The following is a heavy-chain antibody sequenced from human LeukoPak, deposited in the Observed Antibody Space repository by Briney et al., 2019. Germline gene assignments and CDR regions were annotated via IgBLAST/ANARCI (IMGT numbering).Heavy chain of an antibody. J-gene: IGHJ5*02. D-gene: IGHD3-10*01. CDR1: GGTFSSYA. V-gene: IGHV1-69*13. CDR3: ARMYGIGELFNWFDP. CDR2: IIPIFGTA. Sequence: SVKVSCKASGGTFSSYAISWVRQAPGQGLEWMGGIIPIFGTANYAQKFQGRVTITADESTSAAYMELSSLRSEDTAVYYCARMYGIGELFNWFDPWGQGTLVTVSS.